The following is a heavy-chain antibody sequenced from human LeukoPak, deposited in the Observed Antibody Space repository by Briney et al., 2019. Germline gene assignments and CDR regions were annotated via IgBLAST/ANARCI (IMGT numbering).Heavy chain of an antibody. D-gene: IGHD4-17*01. J-gene: IGHJ4*02. CDR2: ISYDGSNK. CDR3: AKDVERTVTLFDY. Sequence: PGGSLRLTCAASGFTFSSYGMHWVRQAPGKGLEWVAVISYDGSNKYYADSVKGRFTISRDNSKNTLYLQMNSLRAEDTAVYYCAKDVERTVTLFDYWGQGTLVTVSS. V-gene: IGHV3-30*18. CDR1: GFTFSSYG.